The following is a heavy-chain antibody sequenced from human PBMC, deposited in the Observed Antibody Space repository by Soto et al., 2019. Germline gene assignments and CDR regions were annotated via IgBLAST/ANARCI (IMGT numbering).Heavy chain of an antibody. J-gene: IGHJ5*02. V-gene: IGHV3-23*01. Sequence: GGSLRLSCAASGFTFSSYAMSWVRQAPGKGLEWVSAISGSGGSTYYADSVKGRFTISRDNSKNTLYLQMNSLRAEDTAVYYCAKDRAVVVPAAIRGWFDPWGQGTLVTVS. CDR2: ISGSGGST. CDR3: AKDRAVVVPAAIRGWFDP. D-gene: IGHD2-2*02. CDR1: GFTFSSYA.